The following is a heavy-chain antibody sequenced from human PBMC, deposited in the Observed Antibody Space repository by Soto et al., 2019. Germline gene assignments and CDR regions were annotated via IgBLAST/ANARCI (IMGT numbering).Heavy chain of an antibody. V-gene: IGHV3-66*01. J-gene: IGHJ6*02. D-gene: IGHD3-22*01. CDR1: GFTVSSNY. CDR2: SYSGGST. Sequence: PGGSLRLSCAASGFTVSSNYRSWVRQAPGKGLEWVSVSYSGGSTYYADSVKGRFTISRDNSKNTLYLQMNSLRAEDTAVYYCAREVAPYYYDSSGYYVRYGMDVWGQGTTVTVSS. CDR3: AREVAPYYYDSSGYYVRYGMDV.